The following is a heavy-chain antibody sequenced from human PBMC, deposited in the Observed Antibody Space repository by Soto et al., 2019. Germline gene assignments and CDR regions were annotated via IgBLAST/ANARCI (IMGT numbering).Heavy chain of an antibody. J-gene: IGHJ4*02. CDR2: ISGSGGST. CDR1: GFTFSSYA. D-gene: IGHD6-6*01. V-gene: IGHV3-23*01. Sequence: GGSLRLSCAASGFTFSSYAMSWVRQAPGKGLEWVSVISGSGGSTYYADSVKGRVTISRDNSKNTLYLQMNSLRAEDTAVYYCAKDRDSSSSFDYWGQGTLVTVSS. CDR3: AKDRDSSSSFDY.